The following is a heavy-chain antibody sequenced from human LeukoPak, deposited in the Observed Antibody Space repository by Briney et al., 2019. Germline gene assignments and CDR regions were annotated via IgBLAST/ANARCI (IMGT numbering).Heavy chain of an antibody. D-gene: IGHD3-3*01. CDR2: ISSISTYI. V-gene: IGHV3-21*01. CDR3: ARDFWSGDSLVWYFDL. J-gene: IGHJ2*01. Sequence: GGSLRLSCAASGFTFSAYNMNWVRQAPGKGLEWVASISSISTYIWYADSVKGRFTTSRDNTKKSLYLEMNSLRAEDTAVYYCARDFWSGDSLVWYFDLWGRGTLVTVSS. CDR1: GFTFSAYN.